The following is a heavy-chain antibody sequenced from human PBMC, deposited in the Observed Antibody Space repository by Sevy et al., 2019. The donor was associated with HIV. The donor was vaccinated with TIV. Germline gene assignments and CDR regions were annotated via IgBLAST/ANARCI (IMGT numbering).Heavy chain of an antibody. CDR1: GFTVSSNY. CDR2: IYSGEYT. D-gene: IGHD1-26*01. V-gene: IGHV3-53*01. J-gene: IGHJ6*02. CDR3: ATTSTPLYYYALDV. Sequence: GGSLRLSYAASGFTVSSNYMSWVRQAPGKGLEWVSVIYSGEYTYYADSVKGRFTISRDISKNTLNLQMNSLRAEDTAIYYCATTSTPLYYYALDVWGQGTTVTVSS.